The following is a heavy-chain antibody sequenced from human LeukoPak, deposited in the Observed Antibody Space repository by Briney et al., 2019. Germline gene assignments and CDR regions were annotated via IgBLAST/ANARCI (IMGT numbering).Heavy chain of an antibody. CDR1: GFAFSDYA. J-gene: IGHJ4*02. V-gene: IGHV3-23*01. Sequence: PGGSLRLSCAASGFAFSDYAMGWVRQAPGKGLEWISGIAGNGITTHAADSVKGRFTTSRDNSQDTLHLQMSSLRVDDSAVYYCAKTPYNNSGLWNYFDSWGQGTLVTVSS. CDR2: IAGNGITT. D-gene: IGHD1-1*01. CDR3: AKTPYNNSGLWNYFDS.